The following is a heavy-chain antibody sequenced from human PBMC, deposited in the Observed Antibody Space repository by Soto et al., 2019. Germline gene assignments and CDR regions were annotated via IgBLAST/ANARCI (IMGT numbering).Heavy chain of an antibody. Sequence: SETLSLTCAVYGGSFSGYYWSWIRQPPGKGLEWIGEINHSGSTNYNPSLKSRVTISVDTSKNQFSLKLSSVTAADTAVYYCARGGCSGYVYFDYWGQGTLVTVSS. CDR3: ARGGCSGYVYFDY. J-gene: IGHJ4*02. D-gene: IGHD5-12*01. CDR2: INHSGST. CDR1: GGSFSGYY. V-gene: IGHV4-34*01.